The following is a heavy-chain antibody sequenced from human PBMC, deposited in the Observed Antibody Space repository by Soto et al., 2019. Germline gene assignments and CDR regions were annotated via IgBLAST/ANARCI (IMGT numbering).Heavy chain of an antibody. V-gene: IGHV4-31*03. CDR2: IYYSEST. J-gene: IGHJ4*02. CDR1: GGSISSGGYY. D-gene: IGHD3-22*01. CDR3: AGYYDSSGYYLDY. Sequence: QVQLQESGPGLVKPSQTLSLTCTVSGGSISSGGYYWSWIRQHPGKGLEWIGDIYYSESTYSNPSLKSRVTISVDTSKHQVSLKLSSVTAADTAVYYCAGYYDSSGYYLDYWGQGTLVAVSS.